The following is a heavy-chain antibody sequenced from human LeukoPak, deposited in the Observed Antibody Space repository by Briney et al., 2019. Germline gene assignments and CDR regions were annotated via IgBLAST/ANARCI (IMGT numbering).Heavy chain of an antibody. V-gene: IGHV3-21*01. CDR3: ARDPHYYDSSCYLYYYYYYYMDV. CDR2: ISSSSSYI. Sequence: GGSLRLSCSASGFTFSSYSMNWVRQAPGKGLEWVSSISSSSSYIYYADSVKGRFTISRDNAKNSLYLQMNSLRAEDTAVYYCARDPHYYDSSCYLYYYYYYYMDVWGKGTTVTISS. CDR1: GFTFSSYS. D-gene: IGHD3-22*01. J-gene: IGHJ6*03.